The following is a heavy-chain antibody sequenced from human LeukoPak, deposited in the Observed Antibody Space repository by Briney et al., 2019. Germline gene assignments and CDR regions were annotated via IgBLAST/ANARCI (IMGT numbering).Heavy chain of an antibody. CDR1: GFTFDNYA. CDR2: ISWNSGSI. Sequence: GGSLRLSCAASGFTFDNYAMHWVRQAPGKGLEWVSGISWNSGSIGYADSVKGRFTISRDNAKNSLYLQMNSLRAEDTAVYYCARESGYEYYFDYWGQGTLVTVSS. CDR3: ARESGYEYYFDY. V-gene: IGHV3-9*01. D-gene: IGHD3-22*01. J-gene: IGHJ4*02.